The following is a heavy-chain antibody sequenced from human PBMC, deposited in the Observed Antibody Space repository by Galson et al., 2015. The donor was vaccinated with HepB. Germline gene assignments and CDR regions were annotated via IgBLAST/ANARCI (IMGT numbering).Heavy chain of an antibody. Sequence: SLRLSCAASGFTFSSYTMNWVRQAPGKGLEWVSHISSSGSTIYYADSVKGRFTISRDNAKNSLYLQMNSLRDEDTAVYYCARYITNNWYFELWGRGTLVTVSS. D-gene: IGHD3-10*01. CDR1: GFTFSSYT. CDR3: ARYITNNWYFEL. V-gene: IGHV3-48*02. J-gene: IGHJ2*01. CDR2: ISSSGSTI.